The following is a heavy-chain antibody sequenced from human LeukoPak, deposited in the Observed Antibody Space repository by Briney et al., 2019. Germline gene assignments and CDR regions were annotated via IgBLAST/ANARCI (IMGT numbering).Heavy chain of an antibody. CDR1: GDSITSNF. CDR3: ARAKLNWNPPDY. CDR2: IYNSGST. Sequence: SETLSLTCTVPGDSITSNFWSWIRQPPGKGLEWIGYIYNSGSTKYNPSLKSRVTISEDTSKNQFSLKLNSVTAADTAMYYCARAKLNWNPPDYWGQGTLVTVSS. D-gene: IGHD1-1*01. J-gene: IGHJ4*02. V-gene: IGHV4-59*08.